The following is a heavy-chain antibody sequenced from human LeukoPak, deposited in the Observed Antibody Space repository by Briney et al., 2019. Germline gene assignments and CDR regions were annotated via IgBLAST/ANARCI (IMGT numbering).Heavy chain of an antibody. J-gene: IGHJ3*02. CDR3: ARARLTAMFRRNAFDI. CDR2: IIPIFGTA. D-gene: IGHD5-18*01. CDR1: GGTFSSYA. V-gene: IGHV1-69*05. Sequence: SVKVSCKASGGTFSSYAISWVRQAPGQGLEWMGGIIPIFGTANYAQKFQGRVTITTDESTSTAYMELSSLRSEDTPVYYCARARLTAMFRRNAFDIWGQGTMVTVSS.